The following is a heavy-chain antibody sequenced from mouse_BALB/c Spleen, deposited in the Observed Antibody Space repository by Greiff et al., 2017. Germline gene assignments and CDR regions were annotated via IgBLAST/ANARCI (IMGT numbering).Heavy chain of an antibody. CDR1: GYSITSDYA. CDR3: ATDYDGYYWYFDV. Sequence: EVQLQESGPGLVKPSQSLSLTCTVTGYSITSDYAWNWIRQFPGNKLEWMGYISYSGSTSYNPSFKSRISITRDTSKNQFFLQLNSVTTEDTATYYCATDYDGYYWYFDVWGAGTTVTVSS. V-gene: IGHV3-2*02. J-gene: IGHJ1*01. CDR2: ISYSGST. D-gene: IGHD2-3*01.